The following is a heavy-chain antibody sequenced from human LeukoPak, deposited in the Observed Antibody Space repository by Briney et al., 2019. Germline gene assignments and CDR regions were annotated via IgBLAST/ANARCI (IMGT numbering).Heavy chain of an antibody. CDR2: IKGDGTST. V-gene: IGHV3-74*01. Sequence: GGSLRLSCTVSGFTFSTHWMRWVRQAPGKGLVWVSHIKGDGTSTNYADSVKGRFTISRDNAKNTLFLQMNSLRAEDTAVYYCARDGLAAAAAYWGQGTLVTVSS. CDR3: ARDGLAAAAAY. CDR1: GFTFSTHW. J-gene: IGHJ4*01. D-gene: IGHD6-13*01.